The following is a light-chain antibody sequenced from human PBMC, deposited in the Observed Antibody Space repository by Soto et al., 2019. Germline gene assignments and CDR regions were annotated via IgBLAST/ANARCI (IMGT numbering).Light chain of an antibody. CDR2: DAS. Sequence: EIVLTQSPATLSLSPGERATLSCRASQSVSSYLAWYQQKPGQAPRLLIYDASNRATGIPARFSGSGSGTVFTLTISSLEPEDFAVYYCQQRSNWPPALTVRGGTKVEIK. CDR3: QQRSNWPPALT. V-gene: IGKV3-11*01. J-gene: IGKJ4*01. CDR1: QSVSSY.